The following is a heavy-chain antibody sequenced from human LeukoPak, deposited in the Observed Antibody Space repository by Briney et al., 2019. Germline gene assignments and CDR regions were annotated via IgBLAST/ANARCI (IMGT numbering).Heavy chain of an antibody. CDR3: ARASGSYDY. V-gene: IGHV3-23*01. CDR1: GFTFNTFV. D-gene: IGHD1-26*01. Sequence: GGSLRLSCAASGFTFNTFVMRWVRQAPGKGLEWVSTISDSGGSTYYADSVRGRFTVSRDNSKNTLYLQMNSLRAEDTAVYYCARASGSYDYWGQGTLVTVSS. J-gene: IGHJ4*02. CDR2: ISDSGGST.